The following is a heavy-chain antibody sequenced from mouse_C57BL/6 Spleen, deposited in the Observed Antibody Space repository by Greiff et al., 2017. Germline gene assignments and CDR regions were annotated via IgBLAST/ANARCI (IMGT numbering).Heavy chain of an antibody. CDR1: GYTFTTYS. CDR2: VHPYNDGT. Sequence: VQLQESGAELVKPGASVKMSCKASGYTFTTYSMEWVKQSPGKSLEWIGNVHPYNDGTKYNEKFKGKATLTVEKSSSPVSLELSRLTSAASAVYDCARGTTVVGRSSYFDVWGTGTTVTVSS. CDR3: ARGTTVVGRSSYFDV. J-gene: IGHJ1*03. D-gene: IGHD1-1*01. V-gene: IGHV1-47*01.